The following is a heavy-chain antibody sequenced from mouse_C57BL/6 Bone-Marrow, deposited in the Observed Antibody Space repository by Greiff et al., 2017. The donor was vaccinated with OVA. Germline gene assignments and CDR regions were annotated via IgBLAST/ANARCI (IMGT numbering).Heavy chain of an antibody. CDR1: GFTFSDYY. V-gene: IGHV5-16*01. D-gene: IGHD4-1*01. Sequence: DVKLVESEGGLVQPGSSMKLSCTASGFTFSDYYMAWVRPVPEKGLEWVANINYDGSSTYYLDSLKSRFIISRDNAKNILYLQMSSLKSEDTATYYCARDPRTGIDYWGQGTTLTVSS. J-gene: IGHJ2*01. CDR3: ARDPRTGIDY. CDR2: INYDGSST.